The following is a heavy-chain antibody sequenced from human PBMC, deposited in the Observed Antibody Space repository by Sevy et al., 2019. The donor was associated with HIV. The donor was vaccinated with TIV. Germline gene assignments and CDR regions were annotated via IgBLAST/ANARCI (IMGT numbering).Heavy chain of an antibody. CDR2: ISSNGGST. V-gene: IGHV3-64D*06. Sequence: GGSLRLSCSASAFTFSSYAMHWVRQAPGKGLEYVSAISSNGGSTYYADSVKGRFTITRDNSKNTLYLQMSSLRAEDTAVYYCVKDAGGPAAMVRGVSAFDIWGQGTMVTVSS. J-gene: IGHJ3*02. CDR1: AFTFSSYA. CDR3: VKDAGGPAAMVRGVSAFDI. D-gene: IGHD3-10*01.